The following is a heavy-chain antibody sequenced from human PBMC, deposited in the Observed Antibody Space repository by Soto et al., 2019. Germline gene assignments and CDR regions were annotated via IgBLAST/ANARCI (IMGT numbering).Heavy chain of an antibody. Sequence: SETLSLTCTVSGGSISSGGYCWSWIRQHPGKGLEWIGYIYYSGSTYYNPPLKSRVTTSVDTSKNQFSLKLSSVTAADTAVYYCARDRRGVVVAATPDYYYYGMDVWGQGTTVTVSS. CDR3: ARDRRGVVVAATPDYYYYGMDV. V-gene: IGHV4-31*03. CDR2: IYYSGST. D-gene: IGHD2-15*01. J-gene: IGHJ6*02. CDR1: GGSISSGGYC.